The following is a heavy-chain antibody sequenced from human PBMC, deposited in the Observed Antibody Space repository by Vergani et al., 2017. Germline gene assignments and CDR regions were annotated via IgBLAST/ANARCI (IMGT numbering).Heavy chain of an antibody. CDR3: ARDLDVYDILTGYSNWFDP. Sequence: EVQLVPSGAEVKKPGESLKISCKGSGYSFTSYWISWVRQMPGKGLEWMGRIDPSDSYTNYSPSFQGHVTISADKSISTAYLQWSSLKASDTAMYYCARDLDVYDILTGYSNWFDPWGQGTLVTVSS. CDR2: IDPSDSYT. J-gene: IGHJ5*02. CDR1: GYSFTSYW. V-gene: IGHV5-10-1*01. D-gene: IGHD3-9*01.